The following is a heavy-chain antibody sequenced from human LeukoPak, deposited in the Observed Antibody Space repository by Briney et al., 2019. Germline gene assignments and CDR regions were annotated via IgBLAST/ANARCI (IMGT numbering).Heavy chain of an antibody. Sequence: YWXSWVRQAPGKGLEWVANIKEDGSEKYYVESMKGRFTISRDNVKNSLYLQINSLRAEDTAVYYCARDSFETDIDYWGQGTLVTVSS. J-gene: IGHJ4*02. D-gene: IGHD1-14*01. V-gene: IGHV3-7*01. CDR1: YW. CDR3: ARDSFETDIDY. CDR2: IKEDGSEK.